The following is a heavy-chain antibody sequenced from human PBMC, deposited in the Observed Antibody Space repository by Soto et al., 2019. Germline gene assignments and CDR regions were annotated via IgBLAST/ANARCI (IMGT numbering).Heavy chain of an antibody. CDR2: IYTGGNT. V-gene: IGHV3-53*01. D-gene: IGHD3-10*01. J-gene: IGHJ6*02. Sequence: PGGSLRLSCAASGFTVTSYYMSWVRQGPGPGLEWVSLIYTGGNTNYADSVKGRFTISIDNSKNTLYLQMNSLRAAATAGHYFAGDYYCASVNYDRADYFHYCMDFWGQGTTVTVSS. CDR1: GFTVTSYY. CDR3: AGDYYCASVNYDRADYFHYCMDF.